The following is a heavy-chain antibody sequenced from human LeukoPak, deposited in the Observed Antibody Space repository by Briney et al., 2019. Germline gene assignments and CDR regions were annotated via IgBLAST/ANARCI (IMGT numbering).Heavy chain of an antibody. D-gene: IGHD3-22*01. CDR2: IYSSGST. J-gene: IGHJ4*02. CDR1: GGSINSYY. V-gene: IGHV4-59*01. Sequence: SETLSLTCSVSGGSINSYYWTWIRQPPGKGLEWIGYIYSSGSTKYNPSLKSRVTITIDTSKNQFSLKLSSVTAADTAVYYCARGRANYDSTGYYYWGQGILVTVSS. CDR3: ARGRANYDSTGYYY.